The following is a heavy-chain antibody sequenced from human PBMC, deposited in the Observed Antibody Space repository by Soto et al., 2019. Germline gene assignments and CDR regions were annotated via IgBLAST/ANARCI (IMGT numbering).Heavy chain of an antibody. D-gene: IGHD3-22*01. CDR3: ARALPPVITFDY. Sequence: SETLSLTCTVSGGSISSGGYYWSWIRQHPGKGLEWIGYIYYSGSTYYNPSLKSRVTISVDTSKNQFSLKLGSVTAADTAVYYCARALPPVITFDYWGQGTLVTVSS. CDR2: IYYSGST. V-gene: IGHV4-31*03. CDR1: GGSISSGGYY. J-gene: IGHJ4*02.